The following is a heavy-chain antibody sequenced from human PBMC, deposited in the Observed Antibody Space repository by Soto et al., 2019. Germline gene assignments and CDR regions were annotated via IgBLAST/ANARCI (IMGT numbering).Heavy chain of an antibody. CDR3: ARDRVPATPGEDYYYGMDV. V-gene: IGHV4-61*01. CDR1: GGSVSSGSYY. D-gene: IGHD2-2*01. J-gene: IGHJ6*02. Sequence: KPSETLSLTCTVSGGSVSSGSYYWSWIRQPPGKGLEWIGYIYYSGSTNYNPSLKSRVTISVDTSKNQFSLKLSSVTAADTAVYYCARDRVPATPGEDYYYGMDVWGQGTTVTVSS. CDR2: IYYSGST.